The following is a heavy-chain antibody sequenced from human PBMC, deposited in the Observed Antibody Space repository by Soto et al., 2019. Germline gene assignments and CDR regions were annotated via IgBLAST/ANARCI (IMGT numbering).Heavy chain of an antibody. J-gene: IGHJ4*02. CDR2: IKQDGSEK. Sequence: EVQLVESGGGLVQPGGSLRLSCAASGFTFSSYWMSWVRQAPGKGLEWVANIKQDGSEKYYVDSVKGRFTISRDNAKNSLYLQMNSLRAEDTAVYYCARDIFRVATPPGYWGQGTLVTVSS. CDR3: ARDIFRVATPPGY. V-gene: IGHV3-7*03. CDR1: GFTFSSYW. D-gene: IGHD5-12*01.